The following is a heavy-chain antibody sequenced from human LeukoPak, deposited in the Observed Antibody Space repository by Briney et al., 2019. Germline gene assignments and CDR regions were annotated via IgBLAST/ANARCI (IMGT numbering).Heavy chain of an antibody. CDR3: ARFGSSTSIREYYFDY. D-gene: IGHD2-2*01. Sequence: SETLSLTCAVYGGSFSGYYWSWIRQPPGKGLEWIGEINHSGSTNYNPSLKSRVTISVDTSKNQFSLKLSSVTAADTAVYYCARFGSSTSIREYYFDYWGQGTLVTVSP. J-gene: IGHJ4*02. CDR1: GGSFSGYY. V-gene: IGHV4-34*01. CDR2: INHSGST.